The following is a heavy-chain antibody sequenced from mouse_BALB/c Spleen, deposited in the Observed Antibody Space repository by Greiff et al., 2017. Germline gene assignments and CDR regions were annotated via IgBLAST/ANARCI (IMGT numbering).Heavy chain of an antibody. CDR1: GFSLTSYG. CDR3: ARVRGDLLLSLYAMDD. Sequence: QVQLQQSGPGLVAPSQSLSITCTVSGFSLTSYGVHWVRQPPGKGLEWLGVIWAGGSTNYNSALMSRLSISKDNSKSQVFFKMNSLQTDDTAMYYCARVRGDLLLSLYAMDDWGQGTTVTVSS. CDR2: IWAGGST. V-gene: IGHV2-9*02. J-gene: IGHJ4*01. D-gene: IGHD1-1*01.